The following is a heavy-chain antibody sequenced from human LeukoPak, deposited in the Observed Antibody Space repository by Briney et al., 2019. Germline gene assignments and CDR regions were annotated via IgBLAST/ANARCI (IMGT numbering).Heavy chain of an antibody. J-gene: IGHJ5*02. Sequence: SQTPSLTCTVSGGSISSGDYYWRWIRQPPGKGLYLIGYIYYSGSTYYNPSLKSRVTISVDTSKNQFSLKLSSVTAADTAVYYCARVLRGRSTSRHNWFDPWGQGTLVTVSS. CDR2: IYYSGST. CDR3: ARVLRGRSTSRHNWFDP. V-gene: IGHV4-30-4*01. CDR1: GGSISSGDYY. D-gene: IGHD2-2*01.